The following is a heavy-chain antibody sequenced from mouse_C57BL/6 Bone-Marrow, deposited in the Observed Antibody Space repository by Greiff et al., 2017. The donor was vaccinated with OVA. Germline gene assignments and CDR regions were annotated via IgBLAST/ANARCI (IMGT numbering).Heavy chain of an antibody. V-gene: IGHV8-8*01. D-gene: IGHD4-1*01. Sequence: QVTLKESGPGILQPSQTLRLTCSFSGFSLSTFGMGVGWIRQPPGQGLEWLAQIWWDDDKYYNPALKSRLTISTDTSQNQGFLKSANVDTADTATYDCARIWDVGMDYWGQGTSVTVSS. CDR3: ARIWDVGMDY. J-gene: IGHJ4*01. CDR2: IWWDDDK. CDR1: GFSLSTFGMG.